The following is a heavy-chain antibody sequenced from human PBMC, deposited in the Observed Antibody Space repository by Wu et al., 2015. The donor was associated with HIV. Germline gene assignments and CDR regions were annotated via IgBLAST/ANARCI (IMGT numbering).Heavy chain of an antibody. Sequence: QVQLVQSGAEVKKPWSSVKVSCEASGGTFNNYAITWVRQAPGRGLEWMGGIIPIFGTANYAHKFKGRVSITTDESTRAAYMELSSLRSDDTAIYYCARGRGDRIDDAFDIWGQGTVVTVS. D-gene: IGHD3-16*01. V-gene: IGHV1-69*05. CDR2: IIPIFGTA. CDR3: ARGRGDRIDDAFDI. CDR1: GGTFNNYA. J-gene: IGHJ3*02.